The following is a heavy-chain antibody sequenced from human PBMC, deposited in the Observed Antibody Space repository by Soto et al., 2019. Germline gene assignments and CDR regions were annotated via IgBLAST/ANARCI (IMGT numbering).Heavy chain of an antibody. CDR1: GFSFSGYE. V-gene: IGHV3-48*03. D-gene: IGHD3-3*01. CDR3: ARDVAVFGVICPTSLDV. Sequence: GGSLRLSCAASGFSFSGYEMNWVRQAPGKGPEWISYISGSGTTIYYADSVKGRFTISRDNAKKSLYLQMTSLRAEDTAVNYCARDVAVFGVICPTSLDVWGQGTTVTVSS. J-gene: IGHJ6*02. CDR2: ISGSGTTI.